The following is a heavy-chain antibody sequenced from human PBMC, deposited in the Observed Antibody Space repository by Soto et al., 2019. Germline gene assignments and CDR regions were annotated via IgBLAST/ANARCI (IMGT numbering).Heavy chain of an antibody. V-gene: IGHV4-39*01. J-gene: IGHJ4*02. Sequence: SETLSITCSVSGGSISTSSYFWGWIRQPPGKGLGWVGAVHYSGSANYRSSLQSRVTISVDTSQNQFSLRLRSVTAADTAVYYCARHRWGSGSYSGLLDFWGQGALVTVSS. D-gene: IGHD3-10*01. CDR1: GGSISTSSYF. CDR2: VHYSGSA. CDR3: ARHRWGSGSYSGLLDF.